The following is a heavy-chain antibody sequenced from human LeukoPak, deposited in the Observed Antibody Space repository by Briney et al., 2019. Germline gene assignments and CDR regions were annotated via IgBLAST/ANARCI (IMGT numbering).Heavy chain of an antibody. CDR2: IHTSGST. Sequence: RSGTLSLTRTVSVGSLRRYYWSSIRQPPAKGLECIGYIHTSGSTNYKPSLKSRVTIYLDTSKNQFSLKLSSVTAADTAQYYCARRGTLDVSGGCCWLDPWGQGTLVTVFS. V-gene: IGHV4-4*09. CDR3: ARRGTLDVSGGCCWLDP. J-gene: IGHJ5*02. D-gene: IGHD3-16*01. CDR1: VGSLRRYY.